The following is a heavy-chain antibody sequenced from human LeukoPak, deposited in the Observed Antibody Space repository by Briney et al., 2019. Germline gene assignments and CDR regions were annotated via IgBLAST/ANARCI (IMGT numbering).Heavy chain of an antibody. J-gene: IGHJ4*02. CDR3: GPDTFAPDY. CDR2: ISAYNGNT. D-gene: IGHD2-2*02. CDR1: GYTFTSYG. Sequence: ASVKVSCKASGYTFTSYGISWVRQAPGQGLEWMGWISAYNGNTNYAQKFQGRVTMTRDTSISTAYMELSRLRSDDTAVYYCGPDTFAPDYWGQGTLVTVSS. V-gene: IGHV1-18*01.